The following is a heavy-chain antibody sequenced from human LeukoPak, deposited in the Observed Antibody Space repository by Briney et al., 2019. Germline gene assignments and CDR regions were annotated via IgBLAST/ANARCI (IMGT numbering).Heavy chain of an antibody. CDR3: ARAITSAARPDY. Sequence: GGSLRLSCAASGFTFSSYEMNWVRQPPGKGLERVSYISSSGSTIYYADSVKGRSTISRDKAKNSLYLKMNSLRAEDTAVYYCARAITSAARPDYWGQGSLVTVSS. V-gene: IGHV3-48*03. CDR2: ISSSGSTI. J-gene: IGHJ4*02. D-gene: IGHD6-6*01. CDR1: GFTFSSYE.